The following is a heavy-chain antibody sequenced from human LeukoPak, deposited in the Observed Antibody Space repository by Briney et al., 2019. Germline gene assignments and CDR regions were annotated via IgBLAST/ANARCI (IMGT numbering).Heavy chain of an antibody. J-gene: IGHJ4*02. D-gene: IGHD4-23*01. CDR2: ISSTSHYI. CDR1: GFTFSSYW. V-gene: IGHV3-21*01. Sequence: PGGSLRLSCAASGFTFSSYWMSWVRQAPGKGLEWVSSISSTSHYIYYADSVKGRFTISRDNAKNSLYLQMNSLRAEDTAVYYCASLYGGNLDTDYWGQGTLVTVSS. CDR3: ASLYGGNLDTDY.